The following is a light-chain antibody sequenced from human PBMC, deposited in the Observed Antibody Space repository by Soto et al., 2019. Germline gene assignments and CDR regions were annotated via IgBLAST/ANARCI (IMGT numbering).Light chain of an antibody. Sequence: QSVLTQPASVSGSPGQSITISCTGTSSDIGAFDLVSWFQQHPGKAPKVMIYDVSIRPSGVSYRFSGSKSGNTASLTISGLQAEDEADYYCSSYTITRTRLFGTGTKLTVL. CDR1: SSDIGAFDL. CDR3: SSYTITRTRL. CDR2: DVS. V-gene: IGLV2-14*01. J-gene: IGLJ1*01.